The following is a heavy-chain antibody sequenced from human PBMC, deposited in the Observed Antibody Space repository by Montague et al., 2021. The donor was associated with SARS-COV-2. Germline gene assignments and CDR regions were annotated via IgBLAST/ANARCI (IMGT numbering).Heavy chain of an antibody. CDR2: INHSGST. Sequence: SETLSLTCAVYGGSFSGYHWSWIRQPPGKGLEWIGEINHSGSTNYNPSLKSRVTISVDTSKNQFSLKLSSLTAADTAVYYCARGGRQWLVIDPRYYFDYWGQGTLVTVSS. CDR1: GGSFSGYH. V-gene: IGHV4-34*01. J-gene: IGHJ4*01. CDR3: ARGGRQWLVIDPRYYFDY. D-gene: IGHD6-19*01.